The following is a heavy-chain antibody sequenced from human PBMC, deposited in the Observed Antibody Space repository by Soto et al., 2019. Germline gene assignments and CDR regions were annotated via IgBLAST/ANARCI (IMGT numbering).Heavy chain of an antibody. CDR3: EKSTMTGKIFAYGMDV. Sequence: GGSLRLSCAASGFTFSSYAMNWVRQAPGKGLEWVSSISDSGVPYYADSVRGRFTFSRDNSKNTLYLQVNSLRAEDTAVYYCEKSTMTGKIFAYGMDVWGQGTTVTVSS. V-gene: IGHV3-23*01. CDR2: ISDSGVP. CDR1: GFTFSSYA. J-gene: IGHJ6*02. D-gene: IGHD3-9*01.